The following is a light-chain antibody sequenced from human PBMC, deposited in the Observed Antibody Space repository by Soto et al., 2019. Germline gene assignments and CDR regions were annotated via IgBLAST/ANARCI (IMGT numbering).Light chain of an antibody. CDR1: QGVGST. Sequence: EIIMTQSPATLSVSPGERVTLSCRASQGVGSTLAWYRQQPGQAPRLLIYDAYIRASGVPARFSGSGSVTEFTLTISGLQSEDFAVYFCQHYKTWPLAFGGGTKVEIK. CDR3: QHYKTWPLA. V-gene: IGKV3-15*01. CDR2: DAY. J-gene: IGKJ4*01.